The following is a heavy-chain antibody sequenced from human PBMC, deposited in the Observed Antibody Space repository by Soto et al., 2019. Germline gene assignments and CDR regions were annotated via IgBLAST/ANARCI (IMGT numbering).Heavy chain of an antibody. CDR3: ASQLESTTYFDY. Sequence: SETLSLTCTVSGGSISNSDYFWAWMRQPPGKGLEWVGTISHTGSPRYNPSLKSRVTISVDTSKNQFSLRLPSVTAADTAVFYCASQLESTTYFDYWGRGNLVTVS. V-gene: IGHV4-39*01. CDR2: ISHTGSP. CDR1: GGSISNSDYF. D-gene: IGHD1-1*01. J-gene: IGHJ4*02.